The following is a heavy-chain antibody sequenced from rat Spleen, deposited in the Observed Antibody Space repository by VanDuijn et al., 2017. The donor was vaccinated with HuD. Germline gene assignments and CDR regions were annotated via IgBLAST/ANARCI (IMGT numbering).Heavy chain of an antibody. V-gene: IGHV5S13*01. CDR1: GLTFSNYD. CDR3: TRHGGLRNWFAY. D-gene: IGHD1-11*01. Sequence: EVQLVESGGGSVQPGRSLKISCVASGLTFSNYDMAWVRQAPAKGLEWIASISTVGDKIYYRDSVKGRFTISRDDAKNTQYLQMDSLRSEDTATYYCTRHGGLRNWFAYWGQGTLVTVSS. J-gene: IGHJ3*01. CDR2: ISTVGDKI.